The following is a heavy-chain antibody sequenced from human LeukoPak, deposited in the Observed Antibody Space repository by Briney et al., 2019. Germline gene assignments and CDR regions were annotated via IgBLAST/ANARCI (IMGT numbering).Heavy chain of an antibody. CDR3: ARHLDSRFDI. CDR1: GLSFSSYG. Sequence: GGSLRLSCAASGLSFSSYGMHWVRQAPGKGLEWVAVIGYDGSEKYYADSVKGRLAISRDNSKNTLYLQMNSLRAEDTAVYYCARHLDSRFDIWGQGTMVTVSS. CDR2: IGYDGSEK. D-gene: IGHD3-9*01. V-gene: IGHV3-33*01. J-gene: IGHJ3*02.